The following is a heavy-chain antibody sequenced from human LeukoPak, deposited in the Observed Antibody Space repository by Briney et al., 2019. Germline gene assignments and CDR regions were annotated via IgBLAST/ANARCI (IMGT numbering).Heavy chain of an antibody. Sequence: ASVKVSCKTSGYPFTTYEINWAQQAAGQGLEWMGWVHPDTGYADYAQKFQGRVTMTSDTSISTAYMELSSLRSDDTAVYFCARGPRNDPWGQGTLVTVSS. CDR1: GYPFTTYE. CDR3: ARGPRNDP. V-gene: IGHV1-8*01. CDR2: VHPDTGYA. D-gene: IGHD1-14*01. J-gene: IGHJ5*02.